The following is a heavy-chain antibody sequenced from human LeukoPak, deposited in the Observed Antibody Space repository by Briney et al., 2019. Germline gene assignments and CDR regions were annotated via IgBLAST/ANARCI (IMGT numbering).Heavy chain of an antibody. Sequence: ASVTVSCKASGYTFTGYYMHWVRQAPGQGLEWMGWINPISGGTNYAQKFQGRVTMTRDTSISTAYMELSRLRSDDTAVYYCARDTSDILTGYFSGPGEWYMDVWGKGTTVTVCS. V-gene: IGHV1-2*02. CDR1: GYTFTGYY. CDR2: INPISGGT. CDR3: ARDTSDILTGYFSGPGEWYMDV. D-gene: IGHD3-9*01. J-gene: IGHJ6*03.